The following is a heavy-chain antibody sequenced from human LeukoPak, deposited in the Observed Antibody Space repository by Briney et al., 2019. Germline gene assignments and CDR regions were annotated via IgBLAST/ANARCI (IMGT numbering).Heavy chain of an antibody. J-gene: IGHJ6*03. V-gene: IGHV4-39*07. CDR3: ARDRGYYGPYYMDV. Sequence: KPSETLSLTCTVSGGSISSRPYCWGWIRQPPGKGLEWLGSFYYSGSTSYRSSLKSRLSISVDTSKNQISLKLSSVTAADTAVYYCARDRGYYGPYYMDVWGKGTTVTISS. CDR1: GGSISSRPYC. D-gene: IGHD3-10*01. CDR2: FYYSGST.